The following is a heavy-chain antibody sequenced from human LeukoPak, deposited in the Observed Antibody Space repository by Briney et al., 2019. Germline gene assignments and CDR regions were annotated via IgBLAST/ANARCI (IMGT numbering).Heavy chain of an antibody. J-gene: IGHJ4*02. D-gene: IGHD5-18*01. CDR3: VRDRVGYTYAYPFDL. CDR1: GYSFTSCG. Sequence: ASVKVSCKSSGYSFTSCGLSWVRQAPGQGLEWMTWISAFHGHTHFPQKFPGRVTVSTDTSTRTAYLALKSLRSDDTAVYYCVRDRVGYTYAYPFDLWGQGTLVTVSS. CDR2: ISAFHGHT. V-gene: IGHV1-18*01.